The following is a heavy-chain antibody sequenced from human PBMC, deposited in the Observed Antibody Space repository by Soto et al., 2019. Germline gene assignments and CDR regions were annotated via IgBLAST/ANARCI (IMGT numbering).Heavy chain of an antibody. CDR1: GGSISSSNW. V-gene: IGHV4-4*02. CDR3: AGDRYYGSGSPLLGMDV. Sequence: QVQLQESGPGLVKPSGTLSLTCAVSGGSISSSNWWSWVRQPPGKGLEWIGEIYHSGSTNYNPSLKSRGTITVDKSKNPFSLKLSSVTAADTAVYYWAGDRYYGSGSPLLGMDVWGQGTTVTVSS. J-gene: IGHJ6*02. D-gene: IGHD3-10*01. CDR2: IYHSGST.